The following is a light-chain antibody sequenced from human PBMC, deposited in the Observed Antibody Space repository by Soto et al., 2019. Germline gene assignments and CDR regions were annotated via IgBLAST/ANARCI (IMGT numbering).Light chain of an antibody. CDR3: QQSFSTPYT. CDR2: GSF. CDR1: QSISSY. V-gene: IGKV1-39*01. Sequence: DIHMTQSPSSLSLSVGDRVTITCRAGQSISSYLNWYQQKPGKAPKLLIYGSFTLQSGVPSRFSGSGSGTDVTLTISSLQPEDFATYYCQQSFSTPYTFGQGTNLEIK. J-gene: IGKJ2*01.